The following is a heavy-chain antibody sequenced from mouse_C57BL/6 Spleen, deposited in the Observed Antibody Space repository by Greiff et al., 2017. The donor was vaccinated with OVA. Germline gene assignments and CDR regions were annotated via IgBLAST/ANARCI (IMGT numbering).Heavy chain of an antibody. CDR3: ARDPLLAMDY. V-gene: IGHV1-81*01. Sequence: QVQLKQSGAELARPGASVKLSCKASGYTFTSYGISWVKQRTGQGLEWIGEIYPRSGNTYYNEKFKGKATLTADKSSSTAYMELRSLTSEDSAVYFCARDPLLAMDYWGQGTSVTVSS. D-gene: IGHD1-1*01. CDR2: IYPRSGNT. CDR1: GYTFTSYG. J-gene: IGHJ4*01.